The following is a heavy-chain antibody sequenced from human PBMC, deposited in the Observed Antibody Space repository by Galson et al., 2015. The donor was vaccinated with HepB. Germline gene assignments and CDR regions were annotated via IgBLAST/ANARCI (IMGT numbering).Heavy chain of an antibody. CDR1: GGTFSSYA. CDR3: ARDVFGGSGYAELGVDV. CDR2: IIPIFGTG. Sequence: SVKVSCKASGGTFSSYAFSWVRQAPGQGLEWMGSIIPIFGTGNYAQKFQGRVTITADESTSTAYMELNSLRSEDTATYYCARDVFGGSGYAELGVDVWGQGTTVTVSS. V-gene: IGHV1-69*13. D-gene: IGHD3-10*02. J-gene: IGHJ6*02.